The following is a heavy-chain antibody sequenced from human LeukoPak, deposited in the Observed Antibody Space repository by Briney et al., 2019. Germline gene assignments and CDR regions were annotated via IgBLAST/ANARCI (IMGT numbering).Heavy chain of an antibody. CDR2: IDPNSGGT. CDR1: GYTFTGYY. D-gene: IGHD1-26*01. Sequence: ASVKVSCKASGYTFTGYYMHWVRQAPGQGLEWMGWIDPNSGGTNYAQKFQGRVTTTRDTSISTAYMELSRLRSDDTAVYYCARDIEGLQWELPFDYWGQGTLVTVSS. V-gene: IGHV1-2*02. CDR3: ARDIEGLQWELPFDY. J-gene: IGHJ4*02.